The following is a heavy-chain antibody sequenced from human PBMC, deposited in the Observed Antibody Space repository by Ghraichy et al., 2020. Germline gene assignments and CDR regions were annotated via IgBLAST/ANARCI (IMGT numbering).Heavy chain of an antibody. D-gene: IGHD1-26*01. V-gene: IGHV4-4*07. Sequence: ESLNISCTVSGGSISSYYWSWIRQPAGKGLEWIGRIYTSGSTNYNPSLKSRVTMSVDTSKNQFSLKLSSVTAADTAVYYCARERELLYYYYMDVWGKGTTVTVSS. CDR1: GGSISSYY. CDR2: IYTSGST. CDR3: ARERELLYYYYMDV. J-gene: IGHJ6*03.